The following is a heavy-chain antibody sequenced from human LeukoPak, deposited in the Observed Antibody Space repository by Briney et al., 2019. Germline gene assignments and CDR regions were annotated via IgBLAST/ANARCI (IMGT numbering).Heavy chain of an antibody. CDR1: GFSFSSSG. Sequence: GGSLRLSCAASGFSFSSSGMNWVRQAPGKGLEWVSYIDTSSTTKNYADSVKGRFTISRDNAKNSLYLQMSSLRGEDTAIYYCARGWYYYDSSNYTIDYWGQGTLVTVSS. V-gene: IGHV3-48*01. D-gene: IGHD3-22*01. CDR3: ARGWYYYDSSNYTIDY. J-gene: IGHJ4*02. CDR2: IDTSSTTK.